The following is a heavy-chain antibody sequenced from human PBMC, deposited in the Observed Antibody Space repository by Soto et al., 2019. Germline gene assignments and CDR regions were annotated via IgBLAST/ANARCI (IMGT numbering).Heavy chain of an antibody. CDR1: GFTVSSNY. CDR3: AREWVESGYPEYFQP. Sequence: EVQLVESGGGLIQPGGPLRLSCAASGFTVSSNYMSWVRQAPGKGLEWVSVIYSGGSTYYADSVKGRFTISRDNSKNTLYLQMNSLRAEDTAEYYCAREWVESGYPEYFQPWGQGSLVTVSS. CDR2: IYSGGST. J-gene: IGHJ1*01. D-gene: IGHD3-22*01. V-gene: IGHV3-53*01.